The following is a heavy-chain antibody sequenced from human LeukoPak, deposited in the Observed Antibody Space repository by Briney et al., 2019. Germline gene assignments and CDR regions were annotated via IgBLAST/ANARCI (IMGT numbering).Heavy chain of an antibody. CDR1: GFTFSSYG. D-gene: IGHD5-12*01. Sequence: GGSLRLSCAVSGFTFSSYGMHWVRPAPGKGLGWVAFLRYDGSNKSYANSGAGRFTISRHNSKHTMYRQAKSLRAQDPSVPDRTKGGGYEAQYYYYYLDVWGKGTTVTISS. CDR3: TKGGGYEAQYYYYYLDV. J-gene: IGHJ6*03. V-gene: IGHV3-30*02. CDR2: LRYDGSNK.